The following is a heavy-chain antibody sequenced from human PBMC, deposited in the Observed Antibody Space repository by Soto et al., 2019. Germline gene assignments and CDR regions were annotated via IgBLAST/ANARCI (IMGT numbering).Heavy chain of an antibody. J-gene: IGHJ6*02. Sequence: SETLSLTCAVSGGSISSGGYSWSWIQQPPGKGLEWIGYIYHSGSTYYNPSLKSRVTISVDRSKNQFSLKLSSVTAADTAVYYCARAYGSGDSNDYYYGMDVWGQGTTVTVSS. CDR1: GGSISSGGYS. V-gene: IGHV4-30-2*01. D-gene: IGHD3-10*01. CDR3: ARAYGSGDSNDYYYGMDV. CDR2: IYHSGST.